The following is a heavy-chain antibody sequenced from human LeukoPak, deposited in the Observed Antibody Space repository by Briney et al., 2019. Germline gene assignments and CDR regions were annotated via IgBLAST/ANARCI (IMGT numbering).Heavy chain of an antibody. D-gene: IGHD2-15*01. V-gene: IGHV3-21*01. Sequence: SGGSLRLSCAASGFTFSSYSMNWVRQAPGKGLEWVSSISSSSSYIYYADSVKGRFIISRDNARNSLYLQMNSLRAEDTAVYYCARDGLAAATLHWCFDLWGRGTLVTVSS. J-gene: IGHJ2*01. CDR3: ARDGLAAATLHWCFDL. CDR2: ISSSSSYI. CDR1: GFTFSSYS.